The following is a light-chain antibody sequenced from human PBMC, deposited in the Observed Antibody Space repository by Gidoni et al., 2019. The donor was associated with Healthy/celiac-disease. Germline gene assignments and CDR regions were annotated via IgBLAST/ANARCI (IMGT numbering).Light chain of an antibody. CDR1: QSVSSSY. V-gene: IGKV3-20*01. CDR3: QQYGSSPRIT. J-gene: IGKJ3*01. CDR2: GAS. Sequence: EIVLTQSPGTLSLSPGERATLSCRASQSVSSSYLAWYQQKPGQAPRLHIYGASSRATGIPDRFSGSGSGTDFTLTISRLEPEDFAVYYCQQYGSSPRITFXPXTKVDIK.